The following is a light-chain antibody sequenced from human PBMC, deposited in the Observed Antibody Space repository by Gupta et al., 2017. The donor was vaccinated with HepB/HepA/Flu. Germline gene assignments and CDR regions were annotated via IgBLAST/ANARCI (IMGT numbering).Light chain of an antibody. V-gene: IGLV1-40*01. CDR3: QSYDRSLGGSV. CDR1: SSNIGASYD. CDR2: DSS. Sequence: QFVLTQPPSVSGAPGQEVTISCTGSSSNIGASYDVQWNQQLQGKAPKVLIYDSSNRPSGVPERFSGSKSGTSASLAITGLQAEDEADYYCQSYDRSLGGSVFGGGTKVTVL. J-gene: IGLJ2*01.